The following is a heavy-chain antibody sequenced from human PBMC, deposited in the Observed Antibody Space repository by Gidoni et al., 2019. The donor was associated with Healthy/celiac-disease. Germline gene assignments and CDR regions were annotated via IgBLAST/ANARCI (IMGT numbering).Heavy chain of an antibody. V-gene: IGHV3-21*01. Sequence: EVQLVESGGGLVKPGGSLRLSCAASGSPSSRYSMNWVRQAQGKGLEWVSSISSSSSYIYYADSVKGRFTIARDNAKNSLYLQMNSLRAEDTAVYYCASTFSPEDDYATAPNDYWGQGTLVTVSS. D-gene: IGHD2-2*01. CDR2: ISSSSSYI. CDR1: GSPSSRYS. CDR3: ASTFSPEDDYATAPNDY. J-gene: IGHJ4*02.